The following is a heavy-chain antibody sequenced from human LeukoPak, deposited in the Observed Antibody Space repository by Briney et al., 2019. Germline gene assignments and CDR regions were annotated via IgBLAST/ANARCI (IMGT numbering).Heavy chain of an antibody. J-gene: IGHJ4*02. CDR1: GFTFSSYA. CDR3: ASDRPPAMRLYYDFWSGYSAFDY. V-gene: IGHV3-30-3*01. CDR2: ISYDGSNK. Sequence: PGRSLRLSCAASGFTFSSYAMHWVRQAPGKGLEWVAVISYDGSNKYYADSVKGRFTISRDNSKNTLYLQMNSLRAEDTAVYYCASDRPPAMRLYYDFWSGYSAFDYWGQGTLVTVSS. D-gene: IGHD3-3*01.